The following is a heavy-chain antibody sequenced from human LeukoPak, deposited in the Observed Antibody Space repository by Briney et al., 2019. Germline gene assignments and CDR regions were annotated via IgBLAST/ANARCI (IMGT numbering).Heavy chain of an antibody. CDR3: ARAGTAAAGTGGVDY. D-gene: IGHD6-13*01. Sequence: ASVKVSCKASGGTFSSYAISWVRQAPGQGLEWMGGIIPIFGTANYAQKFQGRVTITADESTSTAYMELSSLRSEDTAVYYCARAGTAAAGTGGVDYWGQGTLVTVSS. V-gene: IGHV1-69*13. CDR2: IIPIFGTA. J-gene: IGHJ4*02. CDR1: GGTFSSYA.